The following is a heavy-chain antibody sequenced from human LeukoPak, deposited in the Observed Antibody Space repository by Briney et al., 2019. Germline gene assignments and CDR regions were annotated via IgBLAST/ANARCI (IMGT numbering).Heavy chain of an antibody. D-gene: IGHD5-18*01. CDR3: AKVGRGYSYGYFDY. V-gene: IGHV3-30*19. J-gene: IGHJ4*02. CDR2: ISYDGSNK. CDR1: GFTFSSYG. Sequence: GGSLRLSCAASGFTFSSYGMHWVRQAPGKGLEWVAVISYDGSNKYYADSVEGRFTISRDNSKNTLYLQMNSLRAEDTAVYYCAKVGRGYSYGYFDYWGQGTLVTVSS.